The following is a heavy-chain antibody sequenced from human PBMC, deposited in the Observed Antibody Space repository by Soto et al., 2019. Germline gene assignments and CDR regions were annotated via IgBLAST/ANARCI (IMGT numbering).Heavy chain of an antibody. V-gene: IGHV3-23*01. CDR3: AKDFGGWLRTIDY. D-gene: IGHD3-16*01. CDR2: ISGSAGST. CDR1: GFTFTNYA. J-gene: IGHJ4*02. Sequence: PGGSLRLSCAASGFTFTNYAMNLVRQAPGKGLEWFSAISGSAGSTYYADSVKGRFTISRDNSKNTLYLQMNSLRAEDTAVYYCAKDFGGWLRTIDYWGRGALVTVSS.